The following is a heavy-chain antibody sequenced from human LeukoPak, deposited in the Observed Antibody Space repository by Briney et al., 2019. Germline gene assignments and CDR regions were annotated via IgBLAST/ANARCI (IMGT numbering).Heavy chain of an antibody. CDR2: INPSGGST. CDR3: ARGDCGGDCYYAFDI. Sequence: ASVKVSCKASGYTFTSYYMHWVRQAPGQGLEWMGIINPSGGSTSYAQKFQGRVTMTRDTSTSTVYMELSSLRSEDTAVYYCARGDCGGDCYYAFDIWGQGTMVTVSS. CDR1: GYTFTSYY. J-gene: IGHJ3*02. D-gene: IGHD2-21*02. V-gene: IGHV1-46*01.